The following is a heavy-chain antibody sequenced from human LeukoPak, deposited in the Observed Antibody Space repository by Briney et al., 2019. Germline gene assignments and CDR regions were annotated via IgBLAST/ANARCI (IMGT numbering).Heavy chain of an antibody. J-gene: IGHJ3*02. V-gene: IGHV4-59*01. CDR1: GGSISSYY. CDR3: ARAPIVVVVAATTPDAFDI. CDR2: IYYSGST. D-gene: IGHD2-15*01. Sequence: SETLSLTCTVSGGSISSYYWSWIRQPPGKGLEWIGYIYYSGSTNYNPSLKSRVTISVDTSKNQFSLKLSSVTAADMAVYYCARAPIVVVVAATTPDAFDIWGQGTMVTVSS.